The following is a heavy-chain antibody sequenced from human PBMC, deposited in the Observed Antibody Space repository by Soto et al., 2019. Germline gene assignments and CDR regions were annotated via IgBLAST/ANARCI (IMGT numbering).Heavy chain of an antibody. J-gene: IGHJ4*02. D-gene: IGHD3-10*01. CDR3: AKQGSGGTYGPERYYDY. CDR1: GFTFSSYA. CDR2: ISSGASST. Sequence: EVQLLESGGDLVQPGGSLRLSCAASGFTFSSYAMSWVRQAPGKGLEWVSVISSGASSTRYADSVKGRFTISRDNSRHTLYLQMNGLRAEDTALYYCAKQGSGGTYGPERYYDYWGQGALVTVSS. V-gene: IGHV3-23*01.